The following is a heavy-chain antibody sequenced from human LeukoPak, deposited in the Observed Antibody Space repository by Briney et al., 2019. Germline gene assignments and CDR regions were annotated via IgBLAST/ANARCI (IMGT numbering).Heavy chain of an antibody. D-gene: IGHD5-12*01. CDR1: GGSFSGYY. CDR3: ASLLNVAGYSGYDSDY. J-gene: IGHJ4*02. V-gene: IGHV4-34*01. CDR2: INHSGST. Sequence: PSETLSLTCAVYGGSFSGYYWSWIRQPPGKGLEWIGEINHSGSTNYNPSLKSRVTISVGTSKSQFSLKLRSVTAADTAVYYCASLLNVAGYSGYDSDYWGQGTLVTVSS.